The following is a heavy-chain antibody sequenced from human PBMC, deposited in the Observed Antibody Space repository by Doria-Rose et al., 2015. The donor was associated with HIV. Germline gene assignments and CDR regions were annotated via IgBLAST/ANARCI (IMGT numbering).Heavy chain of an antibody. J-gene: IGHJ4*02. V-gene: IGHV4-59*01. CDR2: ICYTGST. CDR1: GGSISHYY. Sequence: VQLVESGPGLVKPSETLSLTCSVSGGSISHYYWSWIRQPPGKGLEYIGDICYTGSTNYSPSLKSRVSISIDTSKNKCSLRLSSVTAADTAVYYCARVLSGTYDYWGQGTLVTVSS. CDR3: ARVLSGTYDY. D-gene: IGHD1-26*01.